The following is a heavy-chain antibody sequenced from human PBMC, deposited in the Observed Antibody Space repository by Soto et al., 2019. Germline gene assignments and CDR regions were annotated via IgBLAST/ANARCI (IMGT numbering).Heavy chain of an antibody. CDR2: IWYDGSKK. Sequence: QVQLVESGGGVVQPGRSLRLSCAASGFTFSSYGMHWVRQAPGKGLEWVAVIWYDGSKKYYADSVKGRFTISRDNSKNTLYVQMNSLRAEDTAVYYCARDRYGDNYSMDVWGQGSTVTVSS. CDR1: GFTFSSYG. CDR3: ARDRYGDNYSMDV. D-gene: IGHD4-17*01. J-gene: IGHJ6*02. V-gene: IGHV3-33*01.